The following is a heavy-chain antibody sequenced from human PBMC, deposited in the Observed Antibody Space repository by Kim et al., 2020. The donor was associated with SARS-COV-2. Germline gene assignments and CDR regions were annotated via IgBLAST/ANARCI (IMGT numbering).Heavy chain of an antibody. V-gene: IGHV5-51*01. CDR1: GYSFTSYW. D-gene: IGHD2-21*01. CDR3: ARRAEPYCGGDCYSGHFDY. CDR2: IYPGDSDT. J-gene: IGHJ4*02. Sequence: GESLKISCKGSGYSFTSYWIGWVRQMPGKGLEWMGIIYPGDSDTRYSPSFQGQVTISADKSISTAYLQWSSLKASDTAMYYCARRAEPYCGGDCYSGHFDYWGQGTLVTVSS.